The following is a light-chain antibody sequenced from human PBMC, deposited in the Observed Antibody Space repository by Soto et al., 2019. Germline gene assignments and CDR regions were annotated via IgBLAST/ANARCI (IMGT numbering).Light chain of an antibody. CDR3: QQYSKWPT. V-gene: IGKV3-15*01. CDR2: GAS. Sequence: EIVMAQSPATLSVSPGERATLSCRASQSVSANLAWYQHKPGQAPRLLIYGASTSATGIPVRFSRSGTGTDFTLTISSLQSEDFAVYCWQQYSKWPTFGPGTKVDIK. CDR1: QSVSAN. J-gene: IGKJ1*01.